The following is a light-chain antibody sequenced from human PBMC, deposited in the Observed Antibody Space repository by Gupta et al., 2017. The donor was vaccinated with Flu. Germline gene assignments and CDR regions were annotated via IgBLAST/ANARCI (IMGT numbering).Light chain of an antibody. V-gene: IGLV3-25*03. CDR1: ALPKQY. J-gene: IGLJ1*01. Sequence: PGQTARITCSGDALPKQYAYWYQQKAGQAPVLVIYKDTERPSGIPERFSGSSSGTTVTLTISGVQAEDEADYYCQTEDNSGTHLFGTGTKVTVL. CDR2: KDT. CDR3: QTEDNSGTHL.